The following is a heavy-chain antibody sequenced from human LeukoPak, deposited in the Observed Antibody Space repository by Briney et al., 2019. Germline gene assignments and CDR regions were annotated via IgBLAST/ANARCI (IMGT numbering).Heavy chain of an antibody. J-gene: IGHJ4*02. V-gene: IGHV3-7*01. CDR3: ATGLDFWSGYYGY. CDR2: INQDGSET. CDR1: GFTFSTYW. Sequence: GSLRLSCAASGFTFSTYWVTWVRQAPGKGLGWVANINQDGSETYYVDSVTGRFTISRDNAKNSLSLQMNSLRVEDTAVYYCATGLDFWSGYYGYWGQGTLVTVSS. D-gene: IGHD3-3*01.